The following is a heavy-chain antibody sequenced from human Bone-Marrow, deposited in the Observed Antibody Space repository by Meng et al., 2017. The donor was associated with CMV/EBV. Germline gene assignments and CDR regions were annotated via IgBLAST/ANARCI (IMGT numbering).Heavy chain of an antibody. J-gene: IGHJ4*02. V-gene: IGHV3-23*01. CDR1: GSGFTFNIYA. CDR3: ARSPTQDLVRIFDF. D-gene: IGHD3-10*01. Sequence: GGSLRLSCAASGSGFTFNIYAFNWVRQAPGKGLEWVSGISGNGGATYYADSVKGRFTISRDSSKDTLYLQMSSLRAEDTAMYFCARSPTQDLVRIFDFWGQGTLVTVSS. CDR2: ISGNGGAT.